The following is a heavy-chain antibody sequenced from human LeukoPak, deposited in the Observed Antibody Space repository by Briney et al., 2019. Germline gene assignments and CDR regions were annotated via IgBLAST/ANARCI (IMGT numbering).Heavy chain of an antibody. D-gene: IGHD3-22*01. CDR1: RGSVTSYY. Sequence: ETLSLTCTVSRGSVTSYYWSWVRQAPGKGLEWVSAISGSGGSTYYADSVKGRFTISRDNSKNTLYLQMNSLRAEDTAVYYCAKVHDSSGYYYLDYWGQGTLVTVSS. CDR2: ISGSGGST. J-gene: IGHJ4*02. CDR3: AKVHDSSGYYYLDY. V-gene: IGHV3-23*01.